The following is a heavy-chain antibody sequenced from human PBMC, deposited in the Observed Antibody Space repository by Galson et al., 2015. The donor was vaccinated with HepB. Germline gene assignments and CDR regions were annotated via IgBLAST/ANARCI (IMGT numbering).Heavy chain of an antibody. D-gene: IGHD4-17*01. CDR2: IYTNGST. Sequence: SLRLSCAASGFTVSTNYMSWVRRAPGKGLEWVSVIYTNGSTYYADSLKGRFTISRDNSKNTLYLQMNSLRGEDTAVYYCARDQGDDYVNYYYYHGMDVWGQGTTVTVSS. J-gene: IGHJ6*02. CDR3: ARDQGDDYVNYYYYHGMDV. V-gene: IGHV3-66*03. CDR1: GFTVSTNY.